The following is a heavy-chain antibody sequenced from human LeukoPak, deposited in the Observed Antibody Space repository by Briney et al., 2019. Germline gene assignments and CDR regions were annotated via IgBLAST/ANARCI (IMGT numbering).Heavy chain of an antibody. CDR2: MNPNSGNT. Sequence: ASVKVSRKASGGTFSSYTISWVRQATGQGLEWMGWMNPNSGNTGYAQKFQGRVTMTRNTSISTAYMELSSLRSEDTAVYYCARGGPDYWGQGTLVTVSS. J-gene: IGHJ4*02. V-gene: IGHV1-8*02. CDR1: GGTFSSYT. CDR3: ARGGPDY.